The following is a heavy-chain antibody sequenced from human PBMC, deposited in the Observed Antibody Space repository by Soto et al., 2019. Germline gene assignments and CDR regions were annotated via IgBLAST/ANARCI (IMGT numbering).Heavy chain of an antibody. J-gene: IGHJ4*02. CDR3: AKTGQFDS. Sequence: ESGGGLVQPGGSLRLSCAASGFIFTNYAMSWVRQAPGKGLEWVSCITSSGTVTWYADSVKDRFTLSRDNSKNTVYLQMNSLQAEDTAVYYCAKTGQFDSWGQGTLVTVSS. V-gene: IGHV3-23*01. CDR1: GFIFTNYA. CDR2: ITSSGTVT.